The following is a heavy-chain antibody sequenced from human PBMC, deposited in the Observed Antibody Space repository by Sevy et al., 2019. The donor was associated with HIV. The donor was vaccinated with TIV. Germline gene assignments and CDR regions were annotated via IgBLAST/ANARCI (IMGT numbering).Heavy chain of an antibody. Sequence: GGSLRLSCAASGFTFSSYGMHWVRQAPGKGLEWVAVIWFDGSNTYYADSVKGRFTISRDIAENNLHLQMNSLRAEDTAVYYCARDLEFYDYGAYGPSFMPDYWGQGTLVTVSS. J-gene: IGHJ4*02. V-gene: IGHV3-33*01. CDR2: IWFDGSNT. CDR1: GFTFSSYG. D-gene: IGHD3-16*01. CDR3: ARDLEFYDYGAYGPSFMPDY.